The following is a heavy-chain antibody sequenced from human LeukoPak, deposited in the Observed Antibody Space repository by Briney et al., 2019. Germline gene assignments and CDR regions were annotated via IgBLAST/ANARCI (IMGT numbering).Heavy chain of an antibody. J-gene: IGHJ6*02. CDR3: AKDPRDSSGYSPYYYGMDV. D-gene: IGHD3-22*01. CDR2: ISYDGSNK. CDR1: GFTFSSYG. V-gene: IGHV3-30*18. Sequence: GGSLRLSCAASGFTFSSYGMHWVRQAPGKGLEWVAVISYDGSNKYYADSVKGRFTISRDNSKNTLYLQMNSLRAEDTAVYYCAKDPRDSSGYSPYYYGMDVWSQGTTVTVSS.